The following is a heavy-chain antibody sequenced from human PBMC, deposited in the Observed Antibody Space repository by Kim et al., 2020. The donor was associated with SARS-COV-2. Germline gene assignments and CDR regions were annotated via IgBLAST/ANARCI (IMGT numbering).Heavy chain of an antibody. D-gene: IGHD2-8*01. Sequence: SETLSLTCTVSGGSISSSSYHWGWIRQPPGKGLEWIGSIYYSGSTYYKPSLKSRVTISVDTSKNQFSLKLTSVTAADTALYYCARLVVLGYNYIDYWGQGTLVTVSS. V-gene: IGHV4-39*01. CDR3: ARLVVLGYNYIDY. CDR1: GGSISSSSYH. J-gene: IGHJ4*02. CDR2: IYYSGST.